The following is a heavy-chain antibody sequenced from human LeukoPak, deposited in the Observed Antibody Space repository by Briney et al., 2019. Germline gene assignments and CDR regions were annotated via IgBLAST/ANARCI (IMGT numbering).Heavy chain of an antibody. Sequence: GGSLRLSCVASGFTFSGYGMHWVRQAPGKGLEWVTFIRSDGSNKYYADSVKGRFTISRDNSRNTLYLQMNSLRAEDTAVYYCARGRLLAQVSLTYYYDTSAYYYDSFDYWGQGTLVTVSS. J-gene: IGHJ4*02. CDR1: GFTFSGYG. V-gene: IGHV3-30*02. CDR3: ARGRLLAQVSLTYYYDTSAYYYDSFDY. CDR2: IRSDGSNK. D-gene: IGHD3-22*01.